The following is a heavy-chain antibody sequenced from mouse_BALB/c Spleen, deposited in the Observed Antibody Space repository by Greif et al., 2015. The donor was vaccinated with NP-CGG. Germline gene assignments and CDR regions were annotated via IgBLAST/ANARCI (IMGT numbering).Heavy chain of an antibody. V-gene: IGHV1S41*01. CDR1: GYTFTSYW. CDR2: IAPGSGGT. D-gene: IGHD1-1*02. J-gene: IGHJ2*01. CDR3: ARSGGSSFDY. Sequence: DLVKPGASVKLSCKASGYTFTSYWINWIKQRPGQGLEWIGRIAPGSGGTYYNEMFKGKATLTVDTSSSTAYIQLSSLSSEDSAVYFCARSGGSSFDYWGQGTTLTVSS.